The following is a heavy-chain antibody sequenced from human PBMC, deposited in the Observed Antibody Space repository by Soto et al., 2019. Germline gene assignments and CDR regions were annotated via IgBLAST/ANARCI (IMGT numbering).Heavy chain of an antibody. D-gene: IGHD2-21*01. CDR1: GFTFSDHY. CDR2: SRNKVNGYTT. CDR3: ARGCNHHYGGSTNCEPRSDY. Sequence: GSLRLSCVVPGFTFSDHYIDWVRQAPGKGLEWVGRSRNKVNGYTTEFAASVKGRFTISRDDSKRSVYLQMTSLQTEDTAIYYCARGCNHHYGGSTNCEPRSDYWGPGTLVTVSS. J-gene: IGHJ4*02. V-gene: IGHV3-72*01.